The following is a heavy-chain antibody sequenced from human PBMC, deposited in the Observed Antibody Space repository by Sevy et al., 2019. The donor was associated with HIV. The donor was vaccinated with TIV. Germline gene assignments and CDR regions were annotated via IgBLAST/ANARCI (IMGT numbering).Heavy chain of an antibody. CDR2: IWNDRSNK. CDR3: ASLPKNYYDSSGSSGDDAFDI. V-gene: IGHV3-33*01. D-gene: IGHD3-22*01. CDR1: GFTFSSYG. Sequence: GGSLRLSCAASGFTFSSYGMHWVRQAPGKGLEWVAVIWNDRSNKHYADSVKGRFTISRDNSKNTLYLQMNSLSAEDTAVNYCASLPKNYYDSSGSSGDDAFDIWGQGTMVTVSS. J-gene: IGHJ3*02.